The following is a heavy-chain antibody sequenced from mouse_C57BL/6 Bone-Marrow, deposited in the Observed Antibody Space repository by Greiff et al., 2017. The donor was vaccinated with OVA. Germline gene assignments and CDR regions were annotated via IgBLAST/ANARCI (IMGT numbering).Heavy chain of an antibody. Sequence: QVQLQQSGTELVKPGASVKLSCKASGYTFTSYWMHWVKQRPGQGLEWIGNINPSNGGTNYNEKFKSKATLTVDKSSSTAYMQLSSLTSEDSAVYYCAKEPPYYGSSLYYFDYWGQGTTLTVSS. CDR3: AKEPPYYGSSLYYFDY. CDR1: GYTFTSYW. D-gene: IGHD1-1*01. CDR2: INPSNGGT. J-gene: IGHJ2*01. V-gene: IGHV1-53*01.